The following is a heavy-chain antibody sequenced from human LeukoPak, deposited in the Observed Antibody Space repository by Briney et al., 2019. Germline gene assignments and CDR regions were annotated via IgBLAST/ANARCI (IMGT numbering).Heavy chain of an antibody. CDR2: IIPLFGTA. CDR1: GGTFRSYA. D-gene: IGHD3-10*01. Sequence: SVTVSCKASGGTFRSYAISWVRQAPAQGLEWMGGIIPLFGTANYAQKFQGRVTITADGSTSTAYMELSSLRSEDTAVYYCARETYYGSGSYSPIGVYFDYWGQGTLVTVSS. V-gene: IGHV1-69*01. J-gene: IGHJ4*02. CDR3: ARETYYGSGSYSPIGVYFDY.